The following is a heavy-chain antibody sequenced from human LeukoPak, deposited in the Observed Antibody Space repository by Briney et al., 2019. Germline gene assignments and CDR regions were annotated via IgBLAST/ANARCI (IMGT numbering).Heavy chain of an antibody. J-gene: IGHJ4*02. D-gene: IGHD3-22*01. CDR1: GFNFRSDW. CDR3: ARWRSGYYFDY. Sequence: GGSLRLSCAASGFNFRSDWMNWVRQAPGKGLEWVANINQDGSTKNYVDSVKGRFTVARDNAKSSLYLQMNSLTDEDTAVYYCARWRSGYYFDYWGQGTLVTVSS. V-gene: IGHV3-7*02. CDR2: INQDGSTK.